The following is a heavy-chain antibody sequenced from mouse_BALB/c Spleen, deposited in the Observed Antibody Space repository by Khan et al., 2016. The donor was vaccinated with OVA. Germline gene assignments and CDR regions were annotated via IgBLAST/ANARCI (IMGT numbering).Heavy chain of an antibody. CDR1: GDSITSGY. J-gene: IGHJ3*01. D-gene: IGHD2-14*01. CDR2: MIYSGNT. CDR3: ARSTYRYAFAY. Sequence: VQLQQSGPSLVKPSQTLSLTCSVTGDSITSGYWNWIRQFPGNKLEYMGYMIYSGNTYYNPPLKSRISITRHTSKTQYYLQLNSVTTEDTATYYCARSTYRYAFAYWGQGTLVTVSA. V-gene: IGHV3-8*02.